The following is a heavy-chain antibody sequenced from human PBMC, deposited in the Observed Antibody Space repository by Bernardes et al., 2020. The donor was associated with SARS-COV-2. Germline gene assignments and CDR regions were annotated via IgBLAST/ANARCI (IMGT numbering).Heavy chain of an antibody. D-gene: IGHD6-13*01. J-gene: IGHJ4*02. CDR3: ARVSSSGIDY. CDR2: GSSSSASI. CDR1: GCSFSAYK. V-gene: IGHV3-21*01. Sequence: RESLSLSCAVSGCSFSAYKMTWVRPPPGKGMAWVSSGSSSSASIYYANSVKGRLTIPTDNPTHPLYIQMTSPLAEETAVYYCARVSSSGIDYWGQGTLATVSS.